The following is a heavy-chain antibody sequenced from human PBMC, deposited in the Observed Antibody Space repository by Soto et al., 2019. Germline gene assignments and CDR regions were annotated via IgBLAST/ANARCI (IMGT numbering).Heavy chain of an antibody. V-gene: IGHV4-61*01. CDR2: IYYSGST. D-gene: IGHD2-8*01. CDR3: ARDDCTNGVCYSHAFDI. Sequence: SETLSLTCTVSGGSVSSGSYYWSWIRQPPGKGLEWIGYIYYSGSTNYNPSLKSQVTITVDTSKNQFSLKLSSVTAVDTAVYYCARDDCTNGVCYSHAFDIWGQGTMVTVSS. J-gene: IGHJ3*02. CDR1: GGSVSSGSYY.